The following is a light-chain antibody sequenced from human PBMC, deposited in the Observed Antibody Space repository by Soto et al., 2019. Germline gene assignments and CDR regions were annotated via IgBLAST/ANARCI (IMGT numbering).Light chain of an antibody. Sequence: QPVLTQPPSASGAPGQRVTISCSGTTSNIGSRTVNWYQQLPGTAPKLLIYTNNQRPSGVPDRFSGSKSGTSASLAISGLQSEDEADYYCAAWDDSLKAWVFGGGTKLTVL. CDR1: TSNIGSRT. CDR3: AAWDDSLKAWV. CDR2: TNN. V-gene: IGLV1-44*01. J-gene: IGLJ3*02.